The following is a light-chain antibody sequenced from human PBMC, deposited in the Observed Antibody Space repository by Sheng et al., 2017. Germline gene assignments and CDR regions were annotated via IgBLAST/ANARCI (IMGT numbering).Light chain of an antibody. V-gene: IGKV1-12*01. J-gene: IGKJ3*01. CDR2: SAS. CDR1: QGISSW. Sequence: DIQMTQSPSSVSASVGDRVTITCRASQGISSWLAWYQQKPGKAPKLLIYSASTLESGVPSRFSGSRSATEFSLTISSLQPEDFAIYYCQQANSFPFTFGPGTTVNI. CDR3: QQANSFPFT.